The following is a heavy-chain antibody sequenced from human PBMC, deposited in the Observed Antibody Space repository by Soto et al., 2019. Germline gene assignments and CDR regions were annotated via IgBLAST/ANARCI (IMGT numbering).Heavy chain of an antibody. CDR3: AKVMKADYYGSGSYYILFDY. CDR1: GFTFSSYA. CDR2: ISGRGGST. J-gene: IGHJ4*02. V-gene: IGHV3-23*01. D-gene: IGHD3-10*01. Sequence: GGSLRLSCAASGFTFSSYAMSWVRQAPGKGLEWVSAISGRGGSTYYADSVKGRFNISRDNSKNTLYLQMNSLRAEDTAVYYCAKVMKADYYGSGSYYILFDYWGQGTLVTVSS.